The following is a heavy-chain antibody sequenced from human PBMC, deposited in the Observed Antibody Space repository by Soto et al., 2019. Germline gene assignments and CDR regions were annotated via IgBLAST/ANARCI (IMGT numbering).Heavy chain of an antibody. J-gene: IGHJ6*02. D-gene: IGHD5-18*01. CDR3: AREDTAMDYGMDV. CDR1: GGTFAISV. CDR2: IISIFGTP. Sequence: ASVKVSCKASGGTFAISVFNWVRQAPGQGLEWMGGIISIFGTPNYSQKFLGRVTITADKSTSTAYMELSSLRSEDTAVYYCAREDTAMDYGMDVWGQGTTVTVSS. V-gene: IGHV1-69*06.